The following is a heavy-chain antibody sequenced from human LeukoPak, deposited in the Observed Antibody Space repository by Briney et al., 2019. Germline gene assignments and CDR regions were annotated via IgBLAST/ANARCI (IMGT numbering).Heavy chain of an antibody. CDR1: GFAFSTFA. J-gene: IGHJ4*02. CDR2: ISGSGDST. Sequence: GGSLRLSCAASGFAFSTFAITWVRQDPGKGLAWVSAISGSGDSTYYADSVKGRFTISRDNSKNVVYLQMNSLRADDTAVYYCARRRGGAREYYVDYWGQGTLVTVSS. CDR3: ARRRGGAREYYVDY. V-gene: IGHV3-23*01. D-gene: IGHD2-21*01.